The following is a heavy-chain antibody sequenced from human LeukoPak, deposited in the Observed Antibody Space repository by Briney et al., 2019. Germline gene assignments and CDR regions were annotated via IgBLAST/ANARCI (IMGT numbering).Heavy chain of an antibody. Sequence: GGSLRLSCAASGFTFSDYYMSWIRQAPGKGLEWVSYISSSGSTIYYADSVKGRFTISRDNAKNSLYLQMNSLRAEDTAVYYCAGDYGYNYVHGTFDIWGQGTMVTVSS. V-gene: IGHV3-11*01. D-gene: IGHD5-24*01. CDR3: AGDYGYNYVHGTFDI. CDR1: GFTFSDYY. CDR2: ISSSGSTI. J-gene: IGHJ3*02.